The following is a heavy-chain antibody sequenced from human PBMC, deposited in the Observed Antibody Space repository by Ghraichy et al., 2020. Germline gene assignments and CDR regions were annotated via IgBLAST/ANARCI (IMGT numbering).Heavy chain of an antibody. V-gene: IGHV3-21*01. Sequence: GSLRLSCAASGFTFSSYSINWVRQAPGKGLEWVSSISGDSVYIYYVDSVKGRFTISRDNAKNSLYLQMNSLRAEDTAVYYCARDSRFGGIISHFDYWGQGTLVTVSS. CDR3: ARDSRFGGIISHFDY. D-gene: IGHD3-16*02. CDR2: ISGDSVYI. CDR1: GFTFSSYS. J-gene: IGHJ4*02.